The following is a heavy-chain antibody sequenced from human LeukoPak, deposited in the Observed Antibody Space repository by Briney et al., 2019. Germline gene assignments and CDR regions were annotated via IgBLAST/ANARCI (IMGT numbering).Heavy chain of an antibody. CDR3: ARDIPSRTIFADY. D-gene: IGHD3-3*01. Sequence: GGSLRLSCAASGFTFSSYGMHWVRQALGKGLEWVAVIWYDGSNKYYADSVKGRFTISRDNSKNTLYLQMNSLRAEDTAVYYCARDIPSRTIFADYWGQGTLVTVSS. J-gene: IGHJ4*02. CDR1: GFTFSSYG. V-gene: IGHV3-33*01. CDR2: IWYDGSNK.